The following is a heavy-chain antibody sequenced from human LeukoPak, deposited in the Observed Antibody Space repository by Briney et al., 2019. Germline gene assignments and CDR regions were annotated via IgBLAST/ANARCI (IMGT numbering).Heavy chain of an antibody. J-gene: IGHJ1*01. CDR3: ARKGYYASSGYLGYFQH. D-gene: IGHD3-22*01. CDR1: GFTFSTHN. Sequence: GGSLRLSCAASGFTFSTHNMNWVRQAPGKGLEWVSYINSTTRTIYYADSVKGRFTISRDNAKNSLYLQMNSLRDEDTAVYYCARKGYYASSGYLGYFQHWGQGTLVTVSS. CDR2: INSTTRTI. V-gene: IGHV3-48*02.